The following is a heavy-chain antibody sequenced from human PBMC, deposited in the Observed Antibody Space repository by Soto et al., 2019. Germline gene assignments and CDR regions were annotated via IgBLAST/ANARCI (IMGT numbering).Heavy chain of an antibody. D-gene: IGHD6-19*01. CDR2: SNGDGSST. CDR1: GFTISSYW. CDR3: AIAVAGPTAIAS. J-gene: IGHJ5*01. Sequence: EVQLVESGGGLVQPGESLRLSCVVSGFTISSYWMQWVRQAPGKGLVWVSRSNGDGSSTNYADSVKRRFTISRDNAKNTLYLHMNTLTAEYTAVYYCAIAVAGPTAIASWGQGNQVTVSS. V-gene: IGHV3-74*01.